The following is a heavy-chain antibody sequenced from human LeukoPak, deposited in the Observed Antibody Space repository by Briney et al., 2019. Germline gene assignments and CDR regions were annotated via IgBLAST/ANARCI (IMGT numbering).Heavy chain of an antibody. J-gene: IGHJ4*02. D-gene: IGHD6-6*01. CDR3: ARAVLIAARLFDY. CDR2: IYYSGST. Sequence: SSETLSLTCTVSGGSISSSNSYWGWIRQPPGKGLEWIGSIYYSGSTYYNPSLKSRVTISVDTSKNQFSLKLTSVTAADTAVYYCARAVLIAARLFDYWGQGTLVTVSS. CDR1: GGSISSSNSY. V-gene: IGHV4-39*07.